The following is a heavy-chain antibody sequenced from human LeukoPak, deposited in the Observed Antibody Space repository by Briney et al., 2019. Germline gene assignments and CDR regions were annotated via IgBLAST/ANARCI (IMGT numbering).Heavy chain of an antibody. D-gene: IGHD2-2*01. J-gene: IGHJ4*02. CDR1: GGSFSSYY. V-gene: IGHV4-4*07. CDR3: ARAHCTATSCHHFDY. CDR2: IYNSGGT. Sequence: SETLSLTCTVSGGSFSSYYWSWIRQPAGKGLDWIGRIYNSGGTNYNPSLESRVTMSVDTSKNQFSLKLSSVTAADTAVYYCARAHCTATSCHHFDYWGQGTLVTVSS.